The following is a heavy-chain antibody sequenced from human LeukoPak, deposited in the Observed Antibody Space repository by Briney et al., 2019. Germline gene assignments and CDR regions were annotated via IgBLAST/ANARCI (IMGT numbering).Heavy chain of an antibody. D-gene: IGHD3-10*01. V-gene: IGHV3-23*01. J-gene: IGHJ3*02. Sequence: GGSLRLSCAASGFTFNRAAMSWVRQAPGKGLEWVSAISGSGGSTYYADSVKGRFTISRDNSKNTLYLQMNSLRAEDTAVYYCAKKGVYYYGSGSYYNDAFDIWGQGTMVTVSS. CDR3: AKKGVYYYGSGSYYNDAFDI. CDR2: ISGSGGST. CDR1: GFTFNRAA.